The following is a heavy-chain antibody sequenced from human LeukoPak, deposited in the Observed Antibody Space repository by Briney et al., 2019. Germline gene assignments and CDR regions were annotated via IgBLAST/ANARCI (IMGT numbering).Heavy chain of an antibody. D-gene: IGHD6-19*01. Sequence: GGSVRLSCAASGFTFSTASLHWVRQAPGKGLEWVSAFDTGFGTYYPDYLKGRFTISRDNSKTTLFLQMNSRRAADTAVYYCGGSSGWWSLDYWGQGTLVTVSS. CDR2: FDTGFGT. CDR3: GGSSGWWSLDY. J-gene: IGHJ4*02. CDR1: GFTFSTAS. V-gene: IGHV3-23*01.